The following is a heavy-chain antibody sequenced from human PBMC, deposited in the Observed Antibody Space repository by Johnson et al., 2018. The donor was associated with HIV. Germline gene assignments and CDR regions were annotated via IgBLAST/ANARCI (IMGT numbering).Heavy chain of an antibody. CDR1: GFTFSSYA. V-gene: IGHV3-23*04. Sequence: EVQLVESGGGLVQPGGSLRLSCVASGFTFSSYAMSWVRQAPGKGLEWVSAIRGGGGTTYYADSVKGRLTISRDNSKNPLSLQRKRLRAEDTAVYYCAKDREPANYDAFDIWDQGTVVTVSS. D-gene: IGHD1-26*01. CDR2: IRGGGGTT. CDR3: AKDREPANYDAFDI. J-gene: IGHJ3*02.